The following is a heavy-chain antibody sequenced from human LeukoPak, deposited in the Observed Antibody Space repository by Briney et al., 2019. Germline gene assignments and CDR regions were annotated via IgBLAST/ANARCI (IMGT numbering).Heavy chain of an antibody. CDR1: GFSLSTSGVG. Sequence: ESGPTLVKPTQTLTLTCTFSGFSLSTSGVGVGWIRQPPGKALEWLALIYWDDDKRYSPSLKSRLTITKDTSKNQVVLTMTNMDPVDTATYYCAHTPSTMIVDCYYFDYWGQGTLVTVSS. CDR3: AHTPSTMIVDCYYFDY. D-gene: IGHD3-22*01. CDR2: IYWDDDK. J-gene: IGHJ4*02. V-gene: IGHV2-5*02.